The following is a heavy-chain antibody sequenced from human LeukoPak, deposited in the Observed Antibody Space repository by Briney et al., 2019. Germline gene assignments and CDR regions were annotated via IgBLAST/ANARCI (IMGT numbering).Heavy chain of an antibody. J-gene: IGHJ4*02. V-gene: IGHV4-34*01. CDR1: GGSFSGYY. CDR3: AREAGTNFDY. CDR2: INHSGST. D-gene: IGHD1-1*01. Sequence: WETLSLTCAVYGGSFSGYYWSWIRQPPGKGLEWIGEINHSGSTNYNPSLKSRVTTSVDTSKNQFSLKLSSVTAADTAVYYCAREAGTNFDYWGQGTLVTVSS.